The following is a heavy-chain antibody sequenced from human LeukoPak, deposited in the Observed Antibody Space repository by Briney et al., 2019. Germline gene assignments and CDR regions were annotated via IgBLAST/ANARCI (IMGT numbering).Heavy chain of an antibody. V-gene: IGHV4-39*07. CDR1: SGSIGSSSYY. CDR3: AREYSGSDTYFDY. J-gene: IGHJ4*02. Sequence: PSETLSLTCTVSSGSIGSSSYYWGWIRQPPGKGLEWIGSIYYSGSTYYNPSLKSRVTISVDTSKNQFSLKLSSVTAADTAVYYCAREYSGSDTYFDYWGQGTLVTVSS. CDR2: IYYSGST. D-gene: IGHD1-26*01.